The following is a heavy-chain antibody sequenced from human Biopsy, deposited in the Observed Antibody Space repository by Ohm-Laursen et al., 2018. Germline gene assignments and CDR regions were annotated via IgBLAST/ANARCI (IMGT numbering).Heavy chain of an antibody. CDR2: ISYNERT. CDR1: GASVKTSSYF. CDR3: VREPKTGTAEAWYFDL. J-gene: IGHJ2*01. D-gene: IGHD3-9*01. V-gene: IGHV4-31*03. Sequence: TLSLTYSVSGASVKTSSYFWAWIRQRPGKGLEWIGYISYNERTHYNPSLTSRLAISFDTSNNRISLQLRSVSVADTAVYYCVREPKTGTAEAWYFDLWGRGSPVTVPS.